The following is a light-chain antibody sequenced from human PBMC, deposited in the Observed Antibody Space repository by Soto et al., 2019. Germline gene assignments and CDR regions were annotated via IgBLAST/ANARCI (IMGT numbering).Light chain of an antibody. Sequence: QSALTQPASVSGSPGQSLTISCTGTNSDVGAYFYVSFYQQHPGKAPKLLIYAVTSRPSGVSHRFSGANSGNTASLTISGLKADDEADYYCRSYTGNTYVFGSGTKVTVL. J-gene: IGLJ1*01. CDR3: RSYTGNTYV. V-gene: IGLV2-14*01. CDR2: AVT. CDR1: NSDVGAYFY.